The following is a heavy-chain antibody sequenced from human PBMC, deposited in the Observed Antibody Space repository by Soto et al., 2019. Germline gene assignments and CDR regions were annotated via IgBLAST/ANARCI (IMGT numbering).Heavy chain of an antibody. V-gene: IGHV4-39*02. CDR1: GGSISSSSYY. D-gene: IGHD6-13*01. CDR2: IYYSGST. Sequence: SETLSLTCTVSGGSISSSSYYWGWIRQPPGKGLEWIGSIYYSGSTYYNPSLKSRVTISVDTSKNQFSLKLSSVTAADTAVYYCARDLLLAAADPRGFDPWGQGTLVTVSS. J-gene: IGHJ5*02. CDR3: ARDLLLAAADPRGFDP.